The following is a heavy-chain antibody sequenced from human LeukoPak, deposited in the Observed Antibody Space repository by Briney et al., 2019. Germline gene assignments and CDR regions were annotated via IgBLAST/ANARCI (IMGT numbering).Heavy chain of an antibody. J-gene: IGHJ4*02. D-gene: IGHD3-16*01. CDR3: VRDTGRYAIDY. CDR2: VSHRGTT. V-gene: IGHV4-39*07. Sequence: SETLSLTCSVSGGSVSSDGSFRGWVRQPLGRGLEWMGSVSHRGTTFHNPSLRSRVTVSADTSKNHFSLTLSSVTATDTAVYYCVRDTGRYAIDYWGQGILVTVSS. CDR1: GGSVSSDGSF.